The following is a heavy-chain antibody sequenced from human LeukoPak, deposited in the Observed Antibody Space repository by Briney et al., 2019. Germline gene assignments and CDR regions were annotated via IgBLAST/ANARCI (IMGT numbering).Heavy chain of an antibody. CDR3: AKNGGTHFDH. Sequence: PGGSLRLSCAASGFTFSSYEMNWVRQAPGKGLEWVSYISSSGTTISYAQSVKGRFTITRDNAQNSLTLHMNTLRADDTAVYYRAKNGGTHFDHWGQGTLVTVSS. D-gene: IGHD2-8*01. CDR2: ISSSGTTI. J-gene: IGHJ4*02. V-gene: IGHV3-48*03. CDR1: GFTFSSYE.